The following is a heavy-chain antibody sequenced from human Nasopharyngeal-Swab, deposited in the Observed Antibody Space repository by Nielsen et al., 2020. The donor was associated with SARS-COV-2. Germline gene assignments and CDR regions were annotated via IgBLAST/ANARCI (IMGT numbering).Heavy chain of an antibody. CDR2: ISWNSGSI. Sequence: SLKISCAASGFTFDDYAMHWVRQAPGKGLEWVSGISWNSGSIGYADSVKGRFTISRDNAKNSLYLQMNSLRAEDTALYYCARGGYSYGSFDYWGQGTLVTVSS. J-gene: IGHJ4*02. V-gene: IGHV3-9*01. CDR3: ARGGYSYGSFDY. D-gene: IGHD5-18*01. CDR1: GFTFDDYA.